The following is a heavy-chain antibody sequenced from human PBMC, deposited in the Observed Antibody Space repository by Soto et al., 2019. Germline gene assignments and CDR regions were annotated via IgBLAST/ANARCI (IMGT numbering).Heavy chain of an antibody. V-gene: IGHV1-69*13. D-gene: IGHD5-18*01. CDR1: GGTFSSYA. CDR2: IIPIFGTA. CDR3: ASGGSYGHYYYSGMDV. J-gene: IGHJ6*02. Sequence: EASVKVSCKASGGTFSSYAISWVRQAPGQGLEWMGGIIPIFGTANYAQKFQGRVTITADESTSTAYMELSSLRSEDTAVYYCASGGSYGHYYYSGMDVWGQGTTVTVSS.